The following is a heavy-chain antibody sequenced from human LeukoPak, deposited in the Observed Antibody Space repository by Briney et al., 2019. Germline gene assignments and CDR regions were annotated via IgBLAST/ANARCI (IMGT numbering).Heavy chain of an antibody. CDR2: IYYSGST. Sequence: SETLSLTCTVSGGSISSSSYYWGWIRQPPGKGLEWIGGIYYSGSTYYNPSPKSRVTISVDMSKNQFSLKLSSVTAADTAVYYCARVPGGALNWFDPWGQGTLVTVSS. CDR1: GGSISSSSYY. V-gene: IGHV4-39*01. J-gene: IGHJ5*02. D-gene: IGHD1-1*01. CDR3: ARVPGGALNWFDP.